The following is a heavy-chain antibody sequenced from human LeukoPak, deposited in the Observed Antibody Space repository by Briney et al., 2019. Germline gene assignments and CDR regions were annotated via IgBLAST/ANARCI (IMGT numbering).Heavy chain of an antibody. Sequence: PGGSLRLSCAASGFTFDDYAMHWVRQAPGKGLEWVSGISWNSGSIGYADSVKGRFTISRDNAKNSLYLQMNSLRAEDTAVYYCARDGRFGESIDYWGQGTLVTVSS. CDR3: ARDGRFGESIDY. J-gene: IGHJ4*02. V-gene: IGHV3-9*01. CDR2: ISWNSGSI. D-gene: IGHD3-10*01. CDR1: GFTFDDYA.